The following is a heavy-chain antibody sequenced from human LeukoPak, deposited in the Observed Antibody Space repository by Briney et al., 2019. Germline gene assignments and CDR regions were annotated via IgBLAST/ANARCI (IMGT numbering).Heavy chain of an antibody. CDR2: IIPIFGTA. D-gene: IGHD3-22*01. Sequence: SVTVSCKASVGTFSIYAISWVRQAPGQGLEWMGGIIPIFGTANYAQKFQGRVTITTDESTSTAYMELSSLRSEDTAVYYCARGWAQKTYYYDSSGYYYLSNWFDPWGQGTLVTVSS. CDR1: VGTFSIYA. J-gene: IGHJ5*02. CDR3: ARGWAQKTYYYDSSGYYYLSNWFDP. V-gene: IGHV1-69*05.